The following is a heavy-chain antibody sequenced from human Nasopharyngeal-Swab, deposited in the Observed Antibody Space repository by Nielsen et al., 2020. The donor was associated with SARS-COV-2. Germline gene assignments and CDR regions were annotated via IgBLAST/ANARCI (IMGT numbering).Heavy chain of an antibody. V-gene: IGHV3-23*01. CDR2: ISGSGGST. CDR1: GLTFSNYA. CDR3: AKDLKPRFLEWLFLDY. J-gene: IGHJ4*02. Sequence: GGSLRLSCTASGLTFSNYAMSWVRQAPGKGLEWVSAISGSGGSTYYADSVQGRFTISRDNSKNTLYLQMNSLRAEDTAVYYCAKDLKPRFLEWLFLDYWGQGTLVTVSP. D-gene: IGHD3-3*01.